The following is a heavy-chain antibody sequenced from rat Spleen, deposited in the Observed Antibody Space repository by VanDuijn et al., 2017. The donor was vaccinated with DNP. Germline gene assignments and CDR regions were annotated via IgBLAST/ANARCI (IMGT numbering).Heavy chain of an antibody. CDR3: ARSDYSDGGYYYGYFDY. V-gene: IGHV2-6*01. CDR2: MSNGGNT. J-gene: IGHJ2*01. CDR1: GFSLTRYA. D-gene: IGHD1-12*02. Sequence: QVQLKESGPGLVQSSRTLSLSCTVSGFSLTRYAVAWIRQPPAKGLEWVAAMSNGGNTYYNSALRSRLSISRDTSKSQVFLKMNSLHTEDTAMYFCARSDYSDGGYYYGYFDYWGQGVMVTVSS.